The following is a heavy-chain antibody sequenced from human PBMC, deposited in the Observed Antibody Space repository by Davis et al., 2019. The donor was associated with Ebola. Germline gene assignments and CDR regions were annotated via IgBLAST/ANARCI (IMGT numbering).Heavy chain of an antibody. CDR2: IKSKTDGGTT. D-gene: IGHD3-10*01. J-gene: IGHJ4*02. CDR1: CFTFSNAW. Sequence: SCASSCFTFSNAWMNWVRQAPGKGLEWVGRIKSKTDGGTTDYAPPVNGRSTISRDDPKNTLYLQMNSLKTEDTAVYDCTTSINKDDWGQGTLVTVSS. CDR3: TTSINKDD. V-gene: IGHV3-15*07.